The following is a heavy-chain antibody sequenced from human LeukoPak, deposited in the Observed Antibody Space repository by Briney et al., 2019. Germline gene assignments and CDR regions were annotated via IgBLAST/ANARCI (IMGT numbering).Heavy chain of an antibody. V-gene: IGHV3-11*03. CDR1: GFTFSSYA. J-gene: IGHJ5*02. Sequence: GGSLRLSCAASGFTFSSYAMSWVRQAPGKGLEWVSYISSSSSYTNYADSVKGRFTISRDNAKNSLYLQMNSLRAEDTAVYYCAGSLAARDAFDPWGQGTLVTVSS. D-gene: IGHD2-15*01. CDR2: ISSSSSYT. CDR3: AGSLAARDAFDP.